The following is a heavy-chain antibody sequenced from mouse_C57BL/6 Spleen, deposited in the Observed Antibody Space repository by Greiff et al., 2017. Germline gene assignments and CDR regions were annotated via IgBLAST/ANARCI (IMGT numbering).Heavy chain of an antibody. Sequence: EVKLMESGPGLVKPSQSLSLTCSVTGYSITSGYYWNWIRQFPGNKLEWMGYISYDGSNNYNPSLKNRISITRDTSKNQFFLKLNSVTTEDTATYYCARGGAGDYAMDYWGQGTSVTVSS. J-gene: IGHJ4*01. D-gene: IGHD3-3*01. CDR2: ISYDGSN. CDR1: GYSITSGYY. CDR3: ARGGAGDYAMDY. V-gene: IGHV3-6*01.